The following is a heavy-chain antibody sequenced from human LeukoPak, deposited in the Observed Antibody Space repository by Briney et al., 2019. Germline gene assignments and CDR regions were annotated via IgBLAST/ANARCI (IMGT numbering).Heavy chain of an antibody. D-gene: IGHD3-3*01. V-gene: IGHV4-4*07. Sequence: PSETLSLTCAVYGGSFSGYYWSWIRQPAGKGLEWIGRIYTSGSTNYNPSLKSRVTMSVDTSKNQFSLKLSSVTAADTAVYYCARDNRGGYDFWSGYSADFDYWGQRTLVTVSS. CDR3: ARDNRGGYDFWSGYSADFDY. J-gene: IGHJ4*02. CDR2: IYTSGST. CDR1: GGSFSGYY.